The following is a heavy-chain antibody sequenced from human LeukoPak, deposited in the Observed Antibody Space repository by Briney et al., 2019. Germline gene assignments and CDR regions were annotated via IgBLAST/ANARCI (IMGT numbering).Heavy chain of an antibody. V-gene: IGHV3-15*05. J-gene: IGHJ4*02. CDR1: GFAFSNAW. Sequence: GGSLRLSCAASGFAFSNAWMTWVRLAPGKGLEWVGRIKTKTEGGKIDYAAPVKGRFTISRDDSRNTLYLQMNSLKTEDTAVYYCSTDGKYSGSYDHFDYWGQGTLVTVSS. CDR2: IKTKTEGGKI. CDR3: STDGKYSGSYDHFDY. D-gene: IGHD1-26*01.